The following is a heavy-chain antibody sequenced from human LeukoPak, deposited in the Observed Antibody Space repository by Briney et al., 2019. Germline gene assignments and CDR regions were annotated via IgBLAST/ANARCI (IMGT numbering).Heavy chain of an antibody. CDR1: GYSISSGYF. J-gene: IGHJ4*02. Sequence: SETLSFTCTVSGYSISSGYFWGWIRQPPGKGLEWIGSIYHSGSTYYNPSLKSRVTISLDTSKNQFSLKLSSVTAADTAVYYCARVAYFDSGGYYYYFDYWGQGTLVTVSS. CDR2: IYHSGST. D-gene: IGHD3-22*01. CDR3: ARVAYFDSGGYYYYFDY. V-gene: IGHV4-38-2*02.